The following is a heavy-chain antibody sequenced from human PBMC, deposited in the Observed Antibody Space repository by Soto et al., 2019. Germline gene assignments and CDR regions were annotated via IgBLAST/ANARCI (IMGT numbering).Heavy chain of an antibody. J-gene: IGHJ1*01. V-gene: IGHV1-46*01. CDR2: INPSGGST. Sequence: ASVKVSCKASGYTFTSYYMHWVRQAPGQGLEWMGIINPSGGSTSYAQKFQGRVTMTRDTSTSTVYMELSSLRSEDTAVYYCASGGPTYSSGYEYFQHWGQGTLVTVSS. CDR1: GYTFTSYY. CDR3: ASGGPTYSSGYEYFQH. D-gene: IGHD6-19*01.